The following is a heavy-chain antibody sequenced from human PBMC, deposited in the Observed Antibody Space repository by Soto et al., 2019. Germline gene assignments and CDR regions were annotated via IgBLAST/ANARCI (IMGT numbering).Heavy chain of an antibody. CDR1: GFTFSGYS. CDR2: ISSSSSTI. V-gene: IGHV3-48*01. J-gene: IGHJ4*02. Sequence: EVQLVESGGGLVQPGGSLRLSCAASGFTFSGYSMNWVRQAPGKGLEWVSYISSSSSTIYYADSVEGRFTIPRDNAKKSLYLQMNSLRAEDTAVYYCARDRAEDYWGQGTLVTVSS. CDR3: ARDRAEDY.